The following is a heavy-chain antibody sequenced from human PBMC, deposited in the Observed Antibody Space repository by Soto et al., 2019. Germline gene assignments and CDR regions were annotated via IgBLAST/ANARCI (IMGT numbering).Heavy chain of an antibody. D-gene: IGHD4-17*01. CDR3: ATYGANSHY. J-gene: IGHJ4*02. CDR2: INHSGTT. V-gene: IGHV4-34*01. CDR1: GGSFSGSY. Sequence: SETLSLTCAVYGGSFSGSYWSWIRQPPGKGLEWIGEINHSGTTNYNPSLKSRVTISVDTSKNQFSLKLSSVTAADTAIYYCATYGANSHYWVQGTLVTVSS.